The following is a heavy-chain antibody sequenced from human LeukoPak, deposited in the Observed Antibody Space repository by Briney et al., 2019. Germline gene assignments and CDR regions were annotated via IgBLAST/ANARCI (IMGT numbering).Heavy chain of an antibody. V-gene: IGHV4-59*01. D-gene: IGHD1-1*01. Sequence: SETLSLTCTVSGGSISSYYWSWIRQPPGKGLEWIGYTYYSGSTNYNPSLKSRVTISVDTSKNQFSLKLSSVTAAGTAVYYCARSNNWAYGMDVWGQGTTVTVSS. J-gene: IGHJ6*02. CDR3: ARSNNWAYGMDV. CDR2: TYYSGST. CDR1: GGSISSYY.